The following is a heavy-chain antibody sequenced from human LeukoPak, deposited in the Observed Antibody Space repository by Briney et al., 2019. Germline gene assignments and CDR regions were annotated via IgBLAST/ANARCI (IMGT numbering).Heavy chain of an antibody. CDR3: ARGGSSSPLDG. D-gene: IGHD6-6*01. Sequence: SETLSLTCIVSGGSISSYYWSWIRQPPGKGLEWIGYIYYSGSTFYSPSLRSRVTMSVDTSKNQISLKLSSVTAADTAVYYCARGGSSSPLDGWGQGTLVTVSS. J-gene: IGHJ4*02. CDR1: GGSISSYY. V-gene: IGHV4-59*13. CDR2: IYYSGST.